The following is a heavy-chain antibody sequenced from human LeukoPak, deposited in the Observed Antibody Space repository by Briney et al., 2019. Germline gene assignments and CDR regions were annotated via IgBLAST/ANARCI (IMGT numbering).Heavy chain of an antibody. CDR1: GFTFSSYA. V-gene: IGHV3-30*02. CDR2: IRYDGSNK. Sequence: GGSLRLSCAASGFTFSSYAMSWVRQAPGKGLEWVAFIRYDGSNKYYADSVKGRFTISRDNSKNTLYLQMNSLRAEDTAVYYCAKESGHYGTPGDDAFDIWGQGTMVTVSS. D-gene: IGHD1-14*01. CDR3: AKESGHYGTPGDDAFDI. J-gene: IGHJ3*02.